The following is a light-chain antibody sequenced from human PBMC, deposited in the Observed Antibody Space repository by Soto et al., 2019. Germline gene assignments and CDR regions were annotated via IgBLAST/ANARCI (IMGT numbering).Light chain of an antibody. CDR2: KAS. CDR3: KHYNSYSDA. J-gene: IGKJ1*01. V-gene: IGKV1-5*03. CDR1: QTISSW. Sequence: DLQMTQSPSTLSGAVGDRVTITFRSSQTISSWLAWYQQKPGKAPKLLIYKASTLKSGVPSRFSGSGSGTEFTLTISSLQTDDFATYYCKHYNSYSDAFGKGTKVDIK.